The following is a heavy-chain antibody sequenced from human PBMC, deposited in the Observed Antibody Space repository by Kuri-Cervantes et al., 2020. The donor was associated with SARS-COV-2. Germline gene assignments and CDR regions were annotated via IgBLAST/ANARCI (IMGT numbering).Heavy chain of an antibody. D-gene: IGHD2-21*01. CDR1: GFTFSSYA. Sequence: GESLKISCAASGFTFSSYAMSWVRQAPGKGLEWVSAISGGGGSTYYADSVKGRFTISRDNSKNTLYLQMNSLRPEDTAVYYCARERVGVHDYWGQGTLVTVSS. J-gene: IGHJ4*02. CDR2: ISGGGGST. V-gene: IGHV3-23*01. CDR3: ARERVGVHDY.